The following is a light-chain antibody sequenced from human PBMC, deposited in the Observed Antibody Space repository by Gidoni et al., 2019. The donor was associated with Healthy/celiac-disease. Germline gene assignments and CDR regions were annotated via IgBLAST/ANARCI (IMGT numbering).Light chain of an antibody. CDR3: QQSYSTPYT. Sequence: DIHMTQSPSSLSASVGDSVTITCRASQSISSYLYWYQQKPGKAPKLLIYAASRWQSGVPSRFSGSGSGTDFTLTISSLQPEDFATYYCQQSYSTPYTFGQGTKLEIK. CDR1: QSISSY. V-gene: IGKV1-39*01. CDR2: AAS. J-gene: IGKJ2*01.